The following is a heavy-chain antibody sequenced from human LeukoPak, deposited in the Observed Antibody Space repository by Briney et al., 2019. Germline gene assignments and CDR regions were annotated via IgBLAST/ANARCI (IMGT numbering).Heavy chain of an antibody. Sequence: AGGSLRLSCAASGFTFDDYAMHWVRQAPGKGLEWVSLISGDGGSTYYADSVKGRFTISRDSSKNSLYLQMNSLRTEDTALYYCAASLKLGNDYYYYYYMDVWGKGTTVTVSS. CDR1: GFTFDDYA. D-gene: IGHD7-27*01. J-gene: IGHJ6*03. V-gene: IGHV3-43*02. CDR2: ISGDGGST. CDR3: AASLKLGNDYYYYYYMDV.